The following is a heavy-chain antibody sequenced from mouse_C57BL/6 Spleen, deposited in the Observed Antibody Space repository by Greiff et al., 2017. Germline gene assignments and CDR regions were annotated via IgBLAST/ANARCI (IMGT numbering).Heavy chain of an antibody. Sequence: VQLQQPGAELVKPGASVKLSCKASGYTFTSYWMHWVKQRPGRGLEWIGRSDPNSGGTKYNEKVKSKATLTVDKPSSTAYMQLSSLTSEDSAVYYCARSRWVDYWGQGTTLTVSS. J-gene: IGHJ2*01. V-gene: IGHV1-72*01. CDR2: SDPNSGGT. D-gene: IGHD1-1*02. CDR1: GYTFTSYW. CDR3: ARSRWVDY.